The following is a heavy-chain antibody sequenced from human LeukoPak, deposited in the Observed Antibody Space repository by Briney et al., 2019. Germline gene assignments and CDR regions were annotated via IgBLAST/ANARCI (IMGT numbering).Heavy chain of an antibody. D-gene: IGHD3-16*01. CDR3: ARHRGGGGPVFDY. V-gene: IGHV4-4*09. CDR1: GASISTYY. J-gene: IGHJ4*02. CDR2: IYASGST. Sequence: SETLSLTCTVSGASISTYYWSWIRQPPGKGLEWIGYIYASGSTNYNPSLKSGVTISVDTSKNQFSLKLSSVTAADTAVYYWARHRGGGGPVFDYWGQGTLVTVSS.